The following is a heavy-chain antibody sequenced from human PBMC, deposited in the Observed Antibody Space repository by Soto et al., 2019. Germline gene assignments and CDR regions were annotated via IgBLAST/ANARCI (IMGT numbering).Heavy chain of an antibody. J-gene: IGHJ6*03. CDR2: ISWNSGSI. Sequence: EVQLVESGGGLVQPGRSLRLSCAASGFTFDDYAMHWVRQAPGKGLEWVSGISWNSGSIGYADSVKGRFTIFRDNAKNSLYLQMNSLRAEDTALYYCAKDIALDYYYYYMDVWGKGTTVTVSS. V-gene: IGHV3-9*01. CDR1: GFTFDDYA. D-gene: IGHD6-13*01. CDR3: AKDIALDYYYYYMDV.